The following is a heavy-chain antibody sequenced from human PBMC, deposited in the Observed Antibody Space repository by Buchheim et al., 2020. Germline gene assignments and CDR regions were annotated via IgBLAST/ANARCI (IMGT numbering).Heavy chain of an antibody. CDR1: GGTFSSYA. CDR3: ARRGASYYYDRSGYYYFDY. CDR2: IIPIFGTA. V-gene: IGHV1-69*01. J-gene: IGHJ4*02. D-gene: IGHD3-22*01. Sequence: QVQLVQSGAEVKKPGSSVKVSCKASGGTFSSYAISWVRQAPGQGLEWMGGIIPIFGTANYAQKFQGRVTITADESTSTANMELSSLRSEDTAVYYCARRGASYYYDRSGYYYFDYWGQGNL.